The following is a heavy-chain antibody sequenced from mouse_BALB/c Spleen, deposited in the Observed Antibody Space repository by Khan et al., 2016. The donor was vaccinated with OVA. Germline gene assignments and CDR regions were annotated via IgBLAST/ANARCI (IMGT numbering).Heavy chain of an antibody. Sequence: QVQLQQSGAELMKPGASVTISCKATGYTFSMYWIEWVKQRPGHGLEWIGEILPGSDNTNNNEKFKGKATFTADTSSNTAYMHLSRLTSEDSAVYYCARGGYNPAMDYWGQGTSVTVSS. CDR1: GYTFSMYW. CDR3: ARGGYNPAMDY. D-gene: IGHD1-3*01. J-gene: IGHJ4*01. V-gene: IGHV1-9*01. CDR2: ILPGSDNT.